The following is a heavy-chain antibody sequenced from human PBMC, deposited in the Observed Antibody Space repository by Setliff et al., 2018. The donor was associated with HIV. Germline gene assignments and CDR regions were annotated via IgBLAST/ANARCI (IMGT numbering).Heavy chain of an antibody. CDR1: GVSISSHY. CDR3: ARRRWELLKRGAAFDI. D-gene: IGHD1-26*01. V-gene: IGHV4-34*01. J-gene: IGHJ3*02. CDR2: INHSGST. Sequence: SETLSLTCTVSGVSISSHYWSWIRQPPGKGLEWIGEINHSGSTNYNPSLKSRVTISVDTSKNQFSLKLSSVTAADTAVYYCARRRWELLKRGAAFDIWGQGTMVTVSS.